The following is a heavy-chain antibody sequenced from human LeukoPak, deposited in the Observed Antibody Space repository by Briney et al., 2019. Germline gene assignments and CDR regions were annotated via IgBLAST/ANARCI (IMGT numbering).Heavy chain of an antibody. CDR2: IIPLFGTP. J-gene: IGHJ4*02. D-gene: IGHD3-10*01. CDR1: GYTFTSYA. V-gene: IGHV1-69*06. Sequence: SVKVSCKASGYTFTSYALSWVRQAPGQGLEWMGGIIPLFGTPNYAQKFQGRVTITADISTTTVYMDLNSLRSEDTAVYYCAAMYTVREVIIGDDYWGQGTLVTVSS. CDR3: AAMYTVREVIIGDDY.